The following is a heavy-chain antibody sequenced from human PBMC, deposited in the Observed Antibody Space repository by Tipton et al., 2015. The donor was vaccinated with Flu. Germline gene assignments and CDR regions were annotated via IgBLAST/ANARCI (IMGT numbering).Heavy chain of an antibody. V-gene: IGHV4-38-2*02. J-gene: IGHJ4*02. CDR2: IHKTGST. CDR1: GDSIGSPYY. Sequence: TLSLTCSVSGDSIGSPYYWAWIRQPPGKGLEWIGNIHKTGSTYYNPSLTSQVTMSVDTSKNQFSLKVKSVTAADTAVYYCARGTGYGTYFDSWGRGTLVTVSS. D-gene: IGHD5-12*01. CDR3: ARGTGYGTYFDS.